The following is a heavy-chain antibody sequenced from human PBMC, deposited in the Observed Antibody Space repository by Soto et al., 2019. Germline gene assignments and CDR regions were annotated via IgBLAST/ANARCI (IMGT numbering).Heavy chain of an antibody. Sequence: EVQLVESGGGLVQPGGSLRLSCAASGFTFSGDWMHWVRQAPGKGLEWVSHLNGDGRGITYADSVKGRFTISRDNAKEPLLLQLNSLRVEDTAVYYFASGLSPRYGFGDPCGQGTVVTVSS. J-gene: IGHJ5*02. V-gene: IGHV3-74*01. CDR3: ASGLSPRYGFGDP. CDR1: GFTFSGDW. CDR2: LNGDGRGI. D-gene: IGHD3-16*01.